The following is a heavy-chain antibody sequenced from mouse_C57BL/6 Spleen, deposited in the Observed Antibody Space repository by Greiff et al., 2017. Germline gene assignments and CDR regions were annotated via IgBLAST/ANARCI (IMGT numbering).Heavy chain of an antibody. J-gene: IGHJ2*01. CDR3: ARGGGLRRIFDY. CDR2: ISDGGSYT. Sequence: EVQGVESGGGLVKPGGSLKLSCAASGFTFSSYAMSWVRQTPEKRLEWVATISDGGSYTYYPDNVKGRFTISRDNAKNNLYLQMSHLKSEDTAMYYCARGGGLRRIFDYWGQGTTLTVSS. CDR1: GFTFSSYA. V-gene: IGHV5-4*01. D-gene: IGHD2-4*01.